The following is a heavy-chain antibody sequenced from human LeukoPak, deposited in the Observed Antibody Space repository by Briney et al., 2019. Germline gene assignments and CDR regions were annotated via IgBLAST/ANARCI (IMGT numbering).Heavy chain of an antibody. Sequence: WGSLRLSCAASGFTFSNEAMSWVRQTPGRGLEWVSVMSGSGNIMYYKDSVKGRFTISRDNSKNTLYLQMTSLRAEDTAVYYCPKSPGDYGMSSPYFYYYAMDVRGQGTTVTVSS. J-gene: IGHJ6*02. CDR3: PKSPGDYGMSSPYFYYYAMDV. V-gene: IGHV3-23*01. CDR2: MSGSGNIM. D-gene: IGHD4-17*01. CDR1: GFTFSNEA.